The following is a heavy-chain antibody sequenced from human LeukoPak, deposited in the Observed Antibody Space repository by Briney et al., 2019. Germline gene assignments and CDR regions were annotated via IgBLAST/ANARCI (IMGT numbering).Heavy chain of an antibody. J-gene: IGHJ4*02. CDR2: IYYSGST. D-gene: IGHD2-2*02. CDR3: ARATAPPIPAAIDY. CDR1: GGSISSNSFY. V-gene: IGHV4-39*07. Sequence: KPSETLSLTCTVSGGSISSNSFYWGWIRQPPGKGLEWIGSIYYSGSTNYNPSLKSRVTISVDTSKNQFSLKLSSVTAADTAVYYCARATAPPIPAAIDYWGQGTLVTVSS.